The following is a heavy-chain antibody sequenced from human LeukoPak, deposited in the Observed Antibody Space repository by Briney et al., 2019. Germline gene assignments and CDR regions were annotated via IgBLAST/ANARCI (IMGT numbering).Heavy chain of an antibody. CDR3: ARVIRDYHDSSGYYYVISRAYYFDY. CDR1: SGSFSGYY. D-gene: IGHD3-22*01. Sequence: SETLSLTCAVYSGSFSGYYWSWIRQPPGKGLEWIGEINHSGSTNYNPSLKSRVTISVDTSKNQFSLKLSSVTAADTAVYYCARVIRDYHDSSGYYYVISRAYYFDYWGQGTLVTVSS. CDR2: INHSGST. V-gene: IGHV4-34*01. J-gene: IGHJ4*02.